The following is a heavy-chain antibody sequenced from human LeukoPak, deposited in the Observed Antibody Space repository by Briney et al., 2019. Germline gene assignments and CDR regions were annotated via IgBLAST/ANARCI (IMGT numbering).Heavy chain of an antibody. Sequence: GESLKISCKGSGYSFTSYWIGWVRQMPGKGLEWMGIIYPGDSDTRYSPSFQGQVTISADKSISTAYLQGSSLKASDTAMYQCARHSQYQLLNFDYWGQGSLVTVSS. V-gene: IGHV5-51*01. D-gene: IGHD2-2*01. CDR1: GYSFTSYW. CDR2: IYPGDSDT. J-gene: IGHJ4*02. CDR3: ARHSQYQLLNFDY.